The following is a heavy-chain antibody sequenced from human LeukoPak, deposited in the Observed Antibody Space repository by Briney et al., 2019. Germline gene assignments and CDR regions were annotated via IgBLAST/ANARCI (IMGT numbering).Heavy chain of an antibody. J-gene: IGHJ4*02. CDR1: GGSISSSSYY. V-gene: IGHV4-39*07. D-gene: IGHD3-9*01. CDR2: INHSGST. CDR3: ARRGGLRYFDWFLTAFDY. Sequence: SETLSLTCTVSGGSISSSSYYWSWIRQPPGKGLEWIGEINHSGSTNYNPSLKSRVTISVDTSKNQFSLKLSSVTAADTAVYYCARRGGLRYFDWFLTAFDYWGQGTLVTVSS.